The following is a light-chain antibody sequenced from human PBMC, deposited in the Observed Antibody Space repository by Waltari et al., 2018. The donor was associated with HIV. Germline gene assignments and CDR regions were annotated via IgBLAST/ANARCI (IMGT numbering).Light chain of an antibody. V-gene: IGLV1-40*01. CDR2: GNT. J-gene: IGLJ2*01. Sequence: QSVLTQPPSVSGAPGQRVIISCTGSRPNIGAREDVHWYQQLPGAVPKVLIYGNTNRPSGVPDRFSGSKSGASASLAIAGLQTDDEADYYCQSYDNSLNAVVFGGGTRLTVL. CDR1: RPNIGARED. CDR3: QSYDNSLNAVV.